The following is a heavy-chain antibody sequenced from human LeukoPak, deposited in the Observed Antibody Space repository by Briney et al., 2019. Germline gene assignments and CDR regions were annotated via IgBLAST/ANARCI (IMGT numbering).Heavy chain of an antibody. J-gene: IGHJ3*02. V-gene: IGHV3-7*03. D-gene: IGHD3-9*01. CDR2: IKQDGSEK. CDR3: ARVSYDILTGYSGDDAFDI. Sequence: PGGSLRLSCAASGFTFSSYWMSWVRQAPGKGLEWVANIKQDGSEKYYVDPVKGRFTISRDNAKNSLYLQMNSLRAEDTAVYYCARVSYDILTGYSGDDAFDIWGQGTMVTVSS. CDR1: GFTFSSYW.